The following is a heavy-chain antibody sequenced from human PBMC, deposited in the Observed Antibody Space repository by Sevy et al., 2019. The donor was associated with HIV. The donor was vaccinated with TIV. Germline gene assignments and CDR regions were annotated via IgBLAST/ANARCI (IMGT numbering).Heavy chain of an antibody. CDR3: VRSGPDIAVVPAAGNNWFDP. CDR2: IYYSGST. J-gene: IGHJ5*02. CDR1: GGSVSSGSYY. Sequence: SETLSLTCTVSGGSVSSGSYYWSWIRQPPGKGLEWIGYIYYSGSTNYNPSLKSRVTISVDTSKNQFSLKLSSVTAADTAVYYCVRSGPDIAVVPAAGNNWFDPWGQGTLVTVSS. D-gene: IGHD2-2*01. V-gene: IGHV4-61*01.